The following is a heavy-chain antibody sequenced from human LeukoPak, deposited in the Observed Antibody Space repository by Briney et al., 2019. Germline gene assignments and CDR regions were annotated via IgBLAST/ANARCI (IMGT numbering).Heavy chain of an antibody. V-gene: IGHV4-30-4*01. CDR2: IYYSGST. D-gene: IGHD5-24*01. Sequence: SETLSLTCTVSGGSISSGDYYWSWVRQPPGKGLEWIGYIYYSGSTYYNPSLKSRVTISVDTSKNQFSLKLSSVTAADTAVYYCARDSSRDGYNPNYFDYWGQGTLVTVSS. J-gene: IGHJ4*02. CDR3: ARDSSRDGYNPNYFDY. CDR1: GGSISSGDYY.